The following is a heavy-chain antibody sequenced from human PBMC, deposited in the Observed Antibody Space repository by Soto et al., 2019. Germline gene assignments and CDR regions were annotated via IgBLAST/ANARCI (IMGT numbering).Heavy chain of an antibody. V-gene: IGHV1-46*01. D-gene: IGHD6-13*01. CDR3: ARDLAAGDL. CDR1: GYTFINYY. J-gene: IGHJ5*02. Sequence: GASVKVSCTASGYTFINYYIHWVRQAPGQGLEWVAIINPMGGSTNYAQEFQGRVTLTSDTPTSTVYMELSSLRFEDTALFYCARDLAAGDLWGQGALVTVSS. CDR2: INPMGGST.